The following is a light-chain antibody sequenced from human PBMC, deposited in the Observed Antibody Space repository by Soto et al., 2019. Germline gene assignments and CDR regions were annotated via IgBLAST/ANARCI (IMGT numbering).Light chain of an antibody. J-gene: IGLJ3*02. CDR3: SSYTRSSTRV. Sequence: QSALTQPASVSGSPGQSITISRTGTSSDVGGYNYVSWYQQHPGKAPKLMIYEVSNRPSGVSNRFSCSKSGNTASLTISVLQAEDEADYDCSSYTRSSTRVFGGGTKLTV. CDR2: EVS. CDR1: SSDVGGYNY. V-gene: IGLV2-14*01.